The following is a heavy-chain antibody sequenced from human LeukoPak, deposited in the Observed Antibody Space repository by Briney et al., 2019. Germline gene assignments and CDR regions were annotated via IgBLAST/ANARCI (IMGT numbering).Heavy chain of an antibody. Sequence: QPGGSLRLSCAASGFTFSSNYMSWVRQAPGKGLEWVSVIYSGGSTYYADSVKGRFTISRDNSKNTLYLQMNSLRAEDTAVYYCARARSRITGTTDWGQGTLVTVSS. CDR1: GFTFSSNY. CDR2: IYSGGST. V-gene: IGHV3-66*01. CDR3: ARARSRITGTTD. J-gene: IGHJ4*02. D-gene: IGHD1-20*01.